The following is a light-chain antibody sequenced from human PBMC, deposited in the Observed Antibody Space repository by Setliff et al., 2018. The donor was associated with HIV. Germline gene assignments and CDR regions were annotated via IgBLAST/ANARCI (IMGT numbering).Light chain of an antibody. CDR2: EVS. CDR1: SSDVGGYNY. J-gene: IGLJ2*01. CDR3: SSYAGITTSAV. V-gene: IGLV2-14*01. Sequence: LTQPASVSGSPGQSITISCTGTSSDVGGYNYVSWYQQHPGKAPKLMIYEVSNRPSGVSNRFSGSKSGNTASLTISGLQAEDEADYYCSSYAGITTSAVFGGGTKVTVL.